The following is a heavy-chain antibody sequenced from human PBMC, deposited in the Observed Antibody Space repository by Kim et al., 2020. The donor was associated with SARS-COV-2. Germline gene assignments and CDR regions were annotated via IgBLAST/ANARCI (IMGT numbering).Heavy chain of an antibody. CDR3: AKDGGKKGAFDI. D-gene: IGHD3-16*01. V-gene: IGHV3-23*01. Sequence: YYADSLQGRFTISRDNSKNTSYLQMNSLRSEDTAVYYCAKDGGKKGAFDIWGQGTIVTVSS. J-gene: IGHJ3*02.